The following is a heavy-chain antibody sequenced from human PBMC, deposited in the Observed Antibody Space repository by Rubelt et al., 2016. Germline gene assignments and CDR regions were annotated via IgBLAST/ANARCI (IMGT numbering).Heavy chain of an antibody. CDR3: AIHNTGYCSSSSCYAVDY. Sequence: QVQLQESGPGLVKASETLSLTCTVSGGSISSYYWSWIRQPPGKGPEWIGYIHYSGSTNYNPSLKSRVTILVDTSKNQFSLKLSSVTATYTAVYYCAIHNTGYCSSSSCYAVDYWGQGTLVTVSS. J-gene: IGHJ4*02. V-gene: IGHV4-59*08. D-gene: IGHD2-2*01. CDR1: GGSISSYY. CDR2: IHYSGST.